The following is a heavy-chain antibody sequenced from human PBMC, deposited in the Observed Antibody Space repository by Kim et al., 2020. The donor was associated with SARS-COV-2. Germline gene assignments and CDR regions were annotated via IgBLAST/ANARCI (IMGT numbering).Heavy chain of an antibody. CDR1: GFTFSSYA. J-gene: IGHJ2*01. CDR3: ARGARYCSSTSCLTDWY. Sequence: GGSLRLSCAASGFTFSSYAMHWVRQAPGKGLEWVAVISYDGSNKYYADSVKGRFTISRDNSKNTLYLQMNSLRAEDTAVYYCARGARYCSSTSCLTDWY. D-gene: IGHD2-2*01. V-gene: IGHV3-30-3*01. CDR2: ISYDGSNK.